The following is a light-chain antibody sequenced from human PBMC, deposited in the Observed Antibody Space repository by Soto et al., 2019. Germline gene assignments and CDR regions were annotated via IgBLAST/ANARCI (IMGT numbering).Light chain of an antibody. J-gene: IGKJ2*01. CDR3: QQYDNWPDT. CDR2: GAS. CDR1: QSVSNT. Sequence: EILMTQSPATLSVSPGERATLSCRASQSVSNTLAWYQQKPGQAPRLLMYGASIRATGIPARFSGGGSGTQFTLTISSLQSEDFAVYYCQQYDNWPDTFGQGTKVDIK. V-gene: IGKV3-15*01.